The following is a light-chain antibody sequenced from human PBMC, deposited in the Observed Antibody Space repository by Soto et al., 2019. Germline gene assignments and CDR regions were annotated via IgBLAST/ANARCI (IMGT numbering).Light chain of an antibody. CDR2: GAS. CDR3: QQYTNWPPTYT. J-gene: IGKJ2*01. V-gene: IGKV3-15*01. CDR1: QSVSNS. Sequence: EIVLTQSPGTLSLSPGERATLSCRASQSVSNSVAWYQQKPGQAPRLLIYGASTRATGIPARFSGSGSRTEFTLTISSLQSEDFAVYYCQQYTNWPPTYTFGQGTKVDIK.